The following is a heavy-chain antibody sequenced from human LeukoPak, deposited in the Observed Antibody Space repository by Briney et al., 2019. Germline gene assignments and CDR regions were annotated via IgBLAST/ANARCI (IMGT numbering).Heavy chain of an antibody. CDR1: GGSISSSNW. Sequence: PSETLSLTCAVSGGSISSSNWWSWVRQPPGKGLEWIGEIYHSGSTNCNPSLKSRVTISVDKSKNQFSLKLSSVTAADTAAYYCARSGRFTVFGGDWFDSWGQGRLVTVSS. J-gene: IGHJ5*01. CDR3: ARSGRFTVFGGDWFDS. D-gene: IGHD3-3*01. V-gene: IGHV4-4*02. CDR2: IYHSGST.